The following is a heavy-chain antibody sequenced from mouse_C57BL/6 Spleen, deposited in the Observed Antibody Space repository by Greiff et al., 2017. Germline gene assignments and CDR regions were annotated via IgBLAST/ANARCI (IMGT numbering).Heavy chain of an antibody. CDR1: GYTFTDYE. J-gene: IGHJ4*01. D-gene: IGHD2-1*01. CDR3: TRSPYGNYAMDY. V-gene: IGHV1-15*01. Sequence: QVQLQQSGAELVRPGASVTLSCKASGYTFTDYEMHWVKQTPVHGLEWIGAIDPETGGTAYNQKFKGKAILTADKSSSTAYMELRSLTSEDSAVYYCTRSPYGNYAMDYWGQGTSVTVSS. CDR2: IDPETGGT.